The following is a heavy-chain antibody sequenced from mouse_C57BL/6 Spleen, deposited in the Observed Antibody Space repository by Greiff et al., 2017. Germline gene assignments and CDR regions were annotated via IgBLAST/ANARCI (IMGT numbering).Heavy chain of an antibody. J-gene: IGHJ2*01. Sequence: VQLQQSVAELVRPGASVKLSCTASGFNITNSYMHWVKQRPEQGLEWIGRIDPAIGNTKYAPKFPGKATITADTSSNTAYLQLSTLTSEATAIYYCARNDYDKNYFDYWGQGTTLTVSS. CDR1: GFNITNSY. CDR3: ARNDYDKNYFDY. V-gene: IGHV14-3*01. D-gene: IGHD2-4*01. CDR2: IDPAIGNT.